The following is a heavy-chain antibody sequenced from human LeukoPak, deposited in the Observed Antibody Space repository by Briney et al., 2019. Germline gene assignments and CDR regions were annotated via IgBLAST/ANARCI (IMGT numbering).Heavy chain of an antibody. D-gene: IGHD1-26*01. CDR3: ARLRGSYYYFES. CDR2: VFSGDT. J-gene: IGHJ4*02. V-gene: IGHV4-38-2*01. CDR1: GYSIRSGDY. Sequence: NSSETLSLTCAVSGYSIRSGDYWGWIRQPPGKGLEWIGSVFSGDTHYNPSLKSRVTISVDTSKNQFYLALSSVTAADTAVYYCARLRGSYYYFESWGQGTLVTVSS.